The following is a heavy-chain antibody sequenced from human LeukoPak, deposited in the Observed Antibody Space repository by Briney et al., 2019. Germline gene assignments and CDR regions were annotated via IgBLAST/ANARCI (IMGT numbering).Heavy chain of an antibody. CDR2: IYYSGST. J-gene: IGHJ3*02. CDR1: GGSISSYY. V-gene: IGHV4-59*01. D-gene: IGHD5-12*01. Sequence: SGTLSLTCTVSGGSISSYYWSWIRQPPGKGLEWIGYIYYSGSTNYNPSLKSRVTISVDTSKNQFSLKLSSVTAADTAVYYCARSPLVATSIDAFDIWGQGTMVTVSS. CDR3: ARSPLVATSIDAFDI.